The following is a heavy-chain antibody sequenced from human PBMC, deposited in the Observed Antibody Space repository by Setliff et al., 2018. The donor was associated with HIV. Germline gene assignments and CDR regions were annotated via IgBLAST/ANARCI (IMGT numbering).Heavy chain of an antibody. D-gene: IGHD6-25*01. V-gene: IGHV1-24*01. CDR2: FDPDDGET. CDR3: APVSSGWFDP. J-gene: IGHJ5*02. Sequence: WASVKVSCKVSGYSLTELSMHWVRQAPGKGLEWMGGFDPDDGETVYAQQFQGRVTMTEDTSTDTAYMELTSLRSEDTAMYYCAPVSSGWFDPWGQGTLVTVSS. CDR1: GYSLTELS.